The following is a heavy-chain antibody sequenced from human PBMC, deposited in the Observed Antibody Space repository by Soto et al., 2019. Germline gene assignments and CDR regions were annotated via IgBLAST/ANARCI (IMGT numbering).Heavy chain of an antibody. CDR2: IYYSGST. CDR3: ARDRPSAYYDSSGPIDY. J-gene: IGHJ4*02. D-gene: IGHD3-22*01. CDR1: GGSISSSSYY. Sequence: SETLSLTCTVSGGSISSSSYYWGWIRQPPGKGLEWIGYIYYSGSTYYNPSLKSRVTISVDTSKNQFSLKLSSVTAADTAVYYFARDRPSAYYDSSGPIDYWGQGTLVTVSS. V-gene: IGHV4-30-4*08.